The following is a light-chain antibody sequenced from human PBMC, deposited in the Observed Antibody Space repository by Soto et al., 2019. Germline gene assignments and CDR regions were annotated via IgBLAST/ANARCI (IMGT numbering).Light chain of an antibody. Sequence: EIVLTQSPGTLSLSPGERATFSCRASQSLTSSYLAWYQQKPGQAPRLLIYGASSRATGIPDRFSGSGSGTDFTLTISRLEPEDFAVYYCQQYGSSLLTFGGGTKVEIK. V-gene: IGKV3-20*01. J-gene: IGKJ4*01. CDR3: QQYGSSLLT. CDR2: GAS. CDR1: QSLTSSY.